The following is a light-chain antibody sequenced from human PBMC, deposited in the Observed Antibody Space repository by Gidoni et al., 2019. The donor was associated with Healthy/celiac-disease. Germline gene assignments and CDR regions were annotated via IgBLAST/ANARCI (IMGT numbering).Light chain of an antibody. CDR1: QSVSSN. Sequence: EIVMTQYPATLSVSPGERATLSCRASQSVSSNLAWYQQKPGQAPRLLIYGASTRATGIPARFSGSGSGTEFTLTISSLQSEDFAVYYCQQYNNWPPWTFXQXTKLEIK. CDR2: GAS. CDR3: QQYNNWPPWT. V-gene: IGKV3-15*01. J-gene: IGKJ2*02.